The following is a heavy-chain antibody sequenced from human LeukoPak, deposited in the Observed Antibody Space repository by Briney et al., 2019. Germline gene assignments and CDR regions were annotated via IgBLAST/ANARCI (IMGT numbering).Heavy chain of an antibody. V-gene: IGHV3-53*01. Sequence: QSGGSLRLSCAASGFTVSSSYMYWVRQAPGKGLEWVSFFYRGDSTYYAESVRGRFTISRDNSKNTLYLLMNSLIPEDTAVYYCARDIVVVPAASSPGDYWGQGTLVTVSS. D-gene: IGHD2-2*01. CDR3: ARDIVVVPAASSPGDY. CDR1: GFTVSSSY. CDR2: FYRGDST. J-gene: IGHJ4*02.